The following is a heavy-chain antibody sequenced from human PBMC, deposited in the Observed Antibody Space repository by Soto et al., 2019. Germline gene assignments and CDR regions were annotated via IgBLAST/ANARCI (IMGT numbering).Heavy chain of an antibody. CDR2: ISGSGGST. CDR1: GFTFSSYA. CDR3: AKMPTVTRNYYYYYGMDV. J-gene: IGHJ6*02. V-gene: IGHV3-23*01. D-gene: IGHD4-17*01. Sequence: LRLSCAASGFTFSSYAMSWVRQAPGKGLEWVSAISGSGGSTYYADSVKGRFTISRDDSKNTLYLQMNSLRAEDTAVYYCAKMPTVTRNYYYYYGMDVWGQGTTVTVSS.